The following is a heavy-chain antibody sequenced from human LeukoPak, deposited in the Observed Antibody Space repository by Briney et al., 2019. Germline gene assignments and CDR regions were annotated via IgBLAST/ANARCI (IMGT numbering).Heavy chain of an antibody. CDR1: GGSISSINL. CDR2: MYLSGTT. CDR3: AGLEGRYSTGLYYYFDY. V-gene: IGHV4-4*02. D-gene: IGHD6-19*01. Sequence: SETLSLTCAVSGGSISSINLWSWVRQPPGKGLEWIGEMYLSGTTHYNPSLKSRVTISIDKSRNQLSLELSSVTAADTAVYYCAGLEGRYSTGLYYYFDYWGQGILVTVSS. J-gene: IGHJ4*02.